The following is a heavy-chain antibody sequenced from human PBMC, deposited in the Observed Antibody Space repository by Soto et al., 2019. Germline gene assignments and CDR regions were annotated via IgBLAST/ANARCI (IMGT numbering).Heavy chain of an antibody. CDR3: ARDGAGGSGWYFDY. CDR2: IYYSGST. CDR1: GGSISSGCYY. D-gene: IGHD6-19*01. Sequence: SETLSLTCTVSGGSISSGCYYWSWIRQHPGKGLEWIGYIYYSGSTYYNPSLKSRVTISVDTSKNQFSLKLSSVTAADTAVYYCARDGAGGSGWYFDYWGQGTLVTVSS. J-gene: IGHJ4*02. V-gene: IGHV4-31*03.